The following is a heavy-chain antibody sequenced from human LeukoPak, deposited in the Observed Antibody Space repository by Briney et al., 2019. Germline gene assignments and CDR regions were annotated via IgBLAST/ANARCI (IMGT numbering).Heavy chain of an antibody. CDR1: GYTFTDYY. Sequence: ASVKVSCKVSGYTFTDYYMHWVPQAPGKGLEWMGLVNPEDGETIYAEKFQGRVTITADTSTDTAYMELSSLSSEDTAVYYCATPGPSRGLGYCSRTSCYNVWGKGTTVTVSS. CDR2: VNPEDGET. CDR3: ATPGPSRGLGYCSRTSCYNV. D-gene: IGHD2-2*02. V-gene: IGHV1-69-2*01. J-gene: IGHJ6*04.